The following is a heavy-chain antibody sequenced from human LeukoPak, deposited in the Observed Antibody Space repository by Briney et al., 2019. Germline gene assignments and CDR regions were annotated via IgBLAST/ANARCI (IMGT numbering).Heavy chain of an antibody. CDR1: GFTFSSYE. J-gene: IGHJ4*02. CDR2: ISSSGSTI. CDR3: ARVGRIQLWSRGFDY. V-gene: IGHV3-48*03. Sequence: HSGGSLRLSCAASGFTFSSYEMNWVRQAPGKGLEWVSYISSSGSTIYYADSVKGRFTISRDNAKNSLYLQMNSLRAEDTAVYYCARVGRIQLWSRGFDYWGQGTLVTVSS. D-gene: IGHD5-18*01.